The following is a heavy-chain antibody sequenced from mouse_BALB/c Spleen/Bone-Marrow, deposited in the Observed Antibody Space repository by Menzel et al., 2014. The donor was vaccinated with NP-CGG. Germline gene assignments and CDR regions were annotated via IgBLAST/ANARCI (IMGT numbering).Heavy chain of an antibody. V-gene: IGHV1-69*02. CDR3: ARRNYYGSHYWYFDV. J-gene: IGHJ1*01. CDR1: GYTFTIYW. Sequence: QVQLKESGAELVKPGASVKLSCNASGYTFTIYWMHWVKQRPGQGLEWIGEIDPSDSDANYNQKFKGNATLTVDKSSTTAYTQLSSLTSGDSAVDYCARRNYYGSHYWYFDVWGAGTTITVSS. CDR2: IDPSDSDA. D-gene: IGHD1-1*01.